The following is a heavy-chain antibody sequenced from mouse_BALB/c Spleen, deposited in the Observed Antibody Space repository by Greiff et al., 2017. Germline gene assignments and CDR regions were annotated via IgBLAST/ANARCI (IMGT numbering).Heavy chain of an antibody. CDR2: ISSGSSTI. Sequence: EVKLVESGGGLVQPGGSRKLSCAASGFTFSSFGMHWVRQAPEKGLEWVAYISSGSSTIYYADTVKGRFTISRDNPKNTLFLQMTSLRSEDTAMYYCAREEWSYWGQGTLVTVSA. J-gene: IGHJ3*01. CDR3: AREEWSY. CDR1: GFTFSSFG. V-gene: IGHV5-17*02. D-gene: IGHD1-3*01.